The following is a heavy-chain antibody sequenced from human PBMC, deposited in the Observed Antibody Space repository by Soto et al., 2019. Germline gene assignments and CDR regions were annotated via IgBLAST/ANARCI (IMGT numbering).Heavy chain of an antibody. J-gene: IGHJ4*02. CDR1: GYPFTTYG. CDR2: ISGYNDDR. V-gene: IGHV1-18*01. D-gene: IGHD4-17*01. CDR3: ARASRGYGDCDY. Sequence: ASVKVSCKASGYPFTTYGISWVRQAPGQGPEWMGWISGYNDDRNYAQKFRGRVTMTIDTSTSTAFMDLRSLRPDDSAVYYCARASRGYGDCDYWGQGTLVTVSS.